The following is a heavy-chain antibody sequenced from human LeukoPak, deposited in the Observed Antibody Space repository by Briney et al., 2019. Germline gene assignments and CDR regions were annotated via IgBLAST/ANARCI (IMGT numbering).Heavy chain of an antibody. D-gene: IGHD6-6*01. V-gene: IGHV4-4*09. Sequence: SETLSLTCTVSGASISSFYWSWIRQSPGKGLEWIGNIYTSGSTNYNPSLKSRVTISVDTSKNHFSLKLTSVTAADTAVYYCSRSSSSLSYYHHYYMDVWGKGTTVIVSS. J-gene: IGHJ6*03. CDR3: SRSSSSLSYYHHYYMDV. CDR1: GASISSFY. CDR2: IYTSGST.